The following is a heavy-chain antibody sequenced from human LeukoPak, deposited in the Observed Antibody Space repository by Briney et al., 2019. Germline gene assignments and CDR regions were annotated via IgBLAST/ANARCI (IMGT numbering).Heavy chain of an antibody. CDR1: GYTFTSYA. V-gene: IGHV1-2*02. Sequence: GASVKVSCNASGYTFTSYAMNWVRQAPGQGLEWMGWINPNSGGTNYAQKFQGRVTMTRDTSISTAYMELSRLRSDDTAVYYCARGYSSSWHDAFDIWGQGTMVTVSS. J-gene: IGHJ3*02. CDR3: ARGYSSSWHDAFDI. D-gene: IGHD6-13*01. CDR2: INPNSGGT.